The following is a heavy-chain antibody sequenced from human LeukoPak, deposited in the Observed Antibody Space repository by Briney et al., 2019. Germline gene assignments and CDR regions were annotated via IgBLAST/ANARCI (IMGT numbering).Heavy chain of an antibody. CDR1: GGSISSYY. Sequence: PSETLSLTCTVSGGSISSYYWSWIRQPPGKGLEWIGYIYYSGNTDYNPSLKSRVTISIDTSKSQFSLKLSSVTAADTAVYYCARDRGYYHFDYWGQGTLVTVSS. D-gene: IGHD3-3*01. CDR3: ARDRGYYHFDY. V-gene: IGHV4-59*01. CDR2: IYYSGNT. J-gene: IGHJ4*02.